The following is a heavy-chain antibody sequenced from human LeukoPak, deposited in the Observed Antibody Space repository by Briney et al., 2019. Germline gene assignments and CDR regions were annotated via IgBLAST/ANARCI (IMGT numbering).Heavy chain of an antibody. CDR2: INPNSGGT. CDR3: ARGQQDTKFDY. Sequence: ASVKVSCKPSGYTFTGYYMHWVRQAPGQGLEWMGWINPNSGGTNYAQKFQGRVTMTRDTSISTAYMELSRPRSDDMAVYYCARGQQDTKFDYWGQGTLVTVSS. CDR1: GYTFTGYY. J-gene: IGHJ4*02. V-gene: IGHV1-2*02. D-gene: IGHD6-13*01.